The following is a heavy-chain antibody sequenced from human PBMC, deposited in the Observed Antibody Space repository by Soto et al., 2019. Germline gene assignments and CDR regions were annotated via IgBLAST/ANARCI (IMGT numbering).Heavy chain of an antibody. CDR3: VRHNDISNGCPSFPH. J-gene: IGHJ1*01. CDR1: GGSVSSTSFH. CDR2: IHYSGSI. V-gene: IGHV4-39*01. Sequence: LETLSLTCTVSGGSVSSTSFHWGWIRQPPGKGLEWIASIHYSGSISYNPSLKNRIIISIDTSNNQFSLMMTSVTAADTAVYYCVRHNDISNGCPSFPHWGQGTLVTVSS. D-gene: IGHD3-9*01.